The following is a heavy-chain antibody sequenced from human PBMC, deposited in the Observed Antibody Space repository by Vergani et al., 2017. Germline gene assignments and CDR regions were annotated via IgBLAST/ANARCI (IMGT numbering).Heavy chain of an antibody. D-gene: IGHD5-18*01. CDR3: AKDLLTSAMVYWYFDL. Sequence: VQLVESGGGLVQPGGSLRLSCAASGFTFSSYWMSWVRQAPGKGLEWVAVISYDGSNKYYADSVKGRFTISRDNSKNTLYLQMNSLRAEDTAVYYCAKDLLTSAMVYWYFDLWGRGTLGTVSS. V-gene: IGHV3-30*18. J-gene: IGHJ2*01. CDR1: GFTFSSYW. CDR2: ISYDGSNK.